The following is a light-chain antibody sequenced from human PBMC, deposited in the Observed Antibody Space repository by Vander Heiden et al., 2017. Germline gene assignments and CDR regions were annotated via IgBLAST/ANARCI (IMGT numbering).Light chain of an antibody. CDR3: LQHNYYPYT. Sequence: NHQMTYPPSALSALGGDRVTITCRARQGISLVAWFQQKPGKAPELLLYAASTLQGGGPSRCSGSGSGTEFTLTISSLQHEDFATYYCLQHNYYPYTFGQGTKLEIK. V-gene: IGKV1D-17*01. J-gene: IGKJ2*01. CDR1: QGISLV. CDR2: AAS.